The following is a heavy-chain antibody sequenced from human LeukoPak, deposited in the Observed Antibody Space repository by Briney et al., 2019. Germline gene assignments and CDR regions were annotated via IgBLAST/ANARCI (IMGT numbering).Heavy chain of an antibody. D-gene: IGHD7-27*01. J-gene: IGHJ4*02. CDR2: IYYSGST. CDR1: GGSISSGGYY. V-gene: IGHV4-31*03. CDR3: ARGVNWAYYFDY. Sequence: SETLFLTCTVSGGSISSGGYYWSWIRQHPGKGLEWIGYIYYSGSTYYNPSLKSRVTISVDTSKNQFSLKLSSVTAADTAVYYCARGVNWAYYFDYWGQGTLVTVSS.